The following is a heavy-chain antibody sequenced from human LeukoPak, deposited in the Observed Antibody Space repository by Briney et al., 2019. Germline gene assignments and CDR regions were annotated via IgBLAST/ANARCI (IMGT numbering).Heavy chain of an antibody. CDR2: ISAYNGNT. CDR1: GYTFTSYG. Sequence: ASVKVSCKASGYTFTSYGISWVRQAPGQGLEWMGWISAYNGNTNYAQKLQGRVTMTTDTSTSTAYMELRSLRSDDTAVYYCATRRSDSQADDAFDIWGQGTMVTVSS. J-gene: IGHJ3*02. D-gene: IGHD2-15*01. CDR3: ATRRSDSQADDAFDI. V-gene: IGHV1-18*01.